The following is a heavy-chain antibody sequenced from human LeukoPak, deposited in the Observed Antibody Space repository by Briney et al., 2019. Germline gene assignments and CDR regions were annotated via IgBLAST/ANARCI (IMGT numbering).Heavy chain of an antibody. CDR2: ISAYSGDT. Sequence: GASVNVSCKASGYTFTSYGISWVRQAPGQGLEWMGWISAYSGDTNYAQKFQGRVTITRDTSASTAYMELSSLRSEDTAVYYCARDSSGYRPWGQGTLVTVSS. V-gene: IGHV1-18*01. CDR3: ARDSSGYRP. J-gene: IGHJ5*02. CDR1: GYTFTSYG. D-gene: IGHD3-22*01.